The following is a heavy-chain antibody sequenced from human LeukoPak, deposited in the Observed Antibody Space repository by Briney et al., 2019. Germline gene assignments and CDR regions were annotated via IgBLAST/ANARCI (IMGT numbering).Heavy chain of an antibody. V-gene: IGHV3-48*03. CDR1: GFTFSSYE. D-gene: IGHD5-18*01. CDR3: ARDLGIMAMVGVVDY. J-gene: IGHJ4*02. CDR2: ISSSGSSM. Sequence: PGGSLRLSCAASGFTFSSYEMNWVRQAPGKGLEWVSYISSSGSSMYYGDSVKGRFTISRDNAKNALYLQMNSLRAEDTAVYYCARDLGIMAMVGVVDYWGQGTLVTVSS.